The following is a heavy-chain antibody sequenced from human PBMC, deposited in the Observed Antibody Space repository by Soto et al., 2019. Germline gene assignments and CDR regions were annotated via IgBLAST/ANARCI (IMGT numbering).Heavy chain of an antibody. CDR3: AKDGRQSGSWYGSLDS. D-gene: IGHD6-13*01. V-gene: IGHV3-23*01. Sequence: VQLLESGGGLVQPGGSLRLSCAASGYTFSSHGMSWVRQAPGKGLEWVSVISGSGDMTYYADSVKGRFTVSRDNSKNTLFVQMNSLRAEDTALYYCAKDGRQSGSWYGSLDSWGQGTLVTVSS. CDR1: GYTFSSHG. CDR2: ISGSGDMT. J-gene: IGHJ5*01.